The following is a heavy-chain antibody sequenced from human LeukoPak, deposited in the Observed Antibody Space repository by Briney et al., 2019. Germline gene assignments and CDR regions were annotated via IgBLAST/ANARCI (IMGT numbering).Heavy chain of an antibody. Sequence: GGSPRLSCAASGFTFSSYGMHWVRQAPGKGLVWVTFILYDGSHEYYADSVNGRFTSSRDNSKNTLYLQMNSPRPEDTAVYYCAKGGEGGSHRYFEYWGQGTLVTVSS. CDR3: AKGGEGGSHRYFEY. CDR1: GFTFSSYG. D-gene: IGHD1-26*01. J-gene: IGHJ4*02. V-gene: IGHV3-30*02. CDR2: ILYDGSHE.